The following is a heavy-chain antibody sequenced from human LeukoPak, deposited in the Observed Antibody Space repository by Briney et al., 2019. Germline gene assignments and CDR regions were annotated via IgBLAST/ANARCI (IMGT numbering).Heavy chain of an antibody. J-gene: IGHJ3*02. CDR1: GDSISSGDYY. Sequence: PSETLSLTCTVSGDSISSGDYYWSWIRQPAGKGLEWIGRISSSGSTNYNPSLKSRVTISVDTSKNQFSLKLSSVTAADTAVYFCAGEWPVPDAFDIWGQGTMVTVSS. D-gene: IGHD4-17*01. CDR3: AGEWPVPDAFDI. CDR2: ISSSGST. V-gene: IGHV4-61*02.